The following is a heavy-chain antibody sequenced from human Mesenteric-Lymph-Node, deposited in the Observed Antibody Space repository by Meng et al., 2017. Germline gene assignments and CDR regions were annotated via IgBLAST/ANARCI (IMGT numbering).Heavy chain of an antibody. CDR1: GGSTTXXSYX. D-gene: IGHD2-15*01. CDR2: IGYSGTI. J-gene: IGHJ5*02. CDR3: ARRCGASAYNWFDP. V-gene: IGHV4-39*07. Sequence: LPLQVXXPGLXNPSHTLSLXCTVSGGSTTXXSYXWXWIRQSPAKGLEWIGTIGYSGTIVYNPSLSSRVTISVDTSKNQFSLKLSSVTAADTAVYYCARRCGASAYNWFDPWGQGTLVTVSS.